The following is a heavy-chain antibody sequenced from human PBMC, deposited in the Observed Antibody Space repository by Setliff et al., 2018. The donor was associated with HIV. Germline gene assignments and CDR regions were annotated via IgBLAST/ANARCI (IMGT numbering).Heavy chain of an antibody. Sequence: SETLSLTCTVSGGSIIYTSYYWGWIRQPPGKGLEWIGLIYYSGSTNYSPSLKSRVTISVDSSKNQFSLKLTSVTAADAAIYYCARQFPPYHSGAHYSDLWSQGTLVTVS. CDR1: GGSIIYTSYY. CDR3: ARQFPPYHSGAHYSDL. J-gene: IGHJ5*02. D-gene: IGHD6-19*01. CDR2: IYYSGST. V-gene: IGHV4-61*05.